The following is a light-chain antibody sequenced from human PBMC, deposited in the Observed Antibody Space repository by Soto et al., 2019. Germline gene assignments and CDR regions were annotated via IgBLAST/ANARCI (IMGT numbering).Light chain of an antibody. CDR2: DVS. V-gene: IGLV2-14*03. CDR1: SSDIGRYNY. Sequence: QSALTQPASVSGSPGQSITISCTGTSSDIGRYNYVSWYQQYPAKAPKFMIYDVSNRPSGVSNRFSGSKSGNTASLTISGLQAEDEADYYCSSYISSSTYVFGTGTKLTVL. J-gene: IGLJ1*01. CDR3: SSYISSSTYV.